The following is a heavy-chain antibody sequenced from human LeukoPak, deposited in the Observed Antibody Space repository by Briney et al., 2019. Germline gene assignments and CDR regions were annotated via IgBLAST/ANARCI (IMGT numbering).Heavy chain of an antibody. D-gene: IGHD3-10*01. CDR1: GGSISSYY. J-gene: IGHJ6*02. Sequence: SETLSLTCTVSGGSISSYYWSWIRQPAGKGLEWIGRIYTSGSTNYNPSLKSRVTMSVDTSKIQFSLKLSSVTAADTAVYYCASEFITMGCCYGMDVWGQGTTVTVSS. V-gene: IGHV4-4*07. CDR2: IYTSGST. CDR3: ASEFITMGCCYGMDV.